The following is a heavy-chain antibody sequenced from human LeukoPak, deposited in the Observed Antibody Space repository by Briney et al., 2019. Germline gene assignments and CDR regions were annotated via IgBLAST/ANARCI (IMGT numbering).Heavy chain of an antibody. J-gene: IGHJ4*02. CDR1: GWCRNRASIH. CDR2: IYYLGGA. V-gene: IGHV4-39*01. D-gene: IGHD1-14*01. CDR3: ASQDNGFDY. Sequence: LDTRWRTLTGSGWCRNRASIHVVGISQPQRKGLEWIGSIYYLGGALYNPSLNTRVTISIDTSKNQFSLKVNSVTAADTALYYCASQDNGFDYWGQRTLVTVSS.